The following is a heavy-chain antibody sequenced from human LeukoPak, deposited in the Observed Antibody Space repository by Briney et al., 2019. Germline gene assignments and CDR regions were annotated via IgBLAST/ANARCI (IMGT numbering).Heavy chain of an antibody. CDR2: MSSGGSTI. CDR3: ARGPGSGSYYTVDY. V-gene: IGHV3-11*01. CDR1: RFTFSDYY. J-gene: IGHJ4*02. Sequence: GGSLRLSCAASRFTFSDYYMSWVRQAPGKGLAWVSYMSSGGSTISYADSVKGRFTISRDNAENSLYLQMNSLRVEDTAVYYCARGPGSGSYYTVDYWGQGTLVTVSS. D-gene: IGHD3-10*01.